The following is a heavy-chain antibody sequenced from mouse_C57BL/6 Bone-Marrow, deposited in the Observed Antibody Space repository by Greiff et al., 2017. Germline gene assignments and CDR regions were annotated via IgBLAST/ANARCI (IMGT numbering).Heavy chain of an antibody. CDR2: IDPSDSYT. V-gene: IGHV1-50*01. Sequence: QVQLQQPGAELVKPGASVKQSCKASGYTFTSYWMQWVKQRPGQGLEWIGEIDPSDSYTNYNQKFKGKATLTVDTSSSTAYMQLSSLTSEDSAVYYCAREGAWTTVVFDYWGQGTTLTVSS. CDR1: GYTFTSYW. D-gene: IGHD1-1*01. CDR3: AREGAWTTVVFDY. J-gene: IGHJ2*01.